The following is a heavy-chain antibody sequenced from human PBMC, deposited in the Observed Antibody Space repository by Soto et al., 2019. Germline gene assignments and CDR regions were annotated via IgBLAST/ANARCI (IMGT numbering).Heavy chain of an antibody. V-gene: IGHV3-33*01. J-gene: IGHJ5*02. CDR3: ARDGGYYGAGSYFDP. D-gene: IGHD3-10*01. Sequence: QEQLVESGGGVVQPGRSLRLSCAASGFTFSSYGMHWVRQVPGEGLEGVAVIWYDGSNKYYADSVKGRFTISRDNSKDTLYLEMNSLRAEDTAVYYCARDGGYYGAGSYFDPWGQGSLVTVSS. CDR2: IWYDGSNK. CDR1: GFTFSSYG.